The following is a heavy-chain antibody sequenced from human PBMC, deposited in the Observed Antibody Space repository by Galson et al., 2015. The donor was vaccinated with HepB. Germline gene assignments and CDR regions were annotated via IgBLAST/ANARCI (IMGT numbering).Heavy chain of an antibody. CDR2: ISYDGSNK. Sequence: SLRLSCAASGFTFSSYAMHWVRQAPGKGLEWVAVISYDGSNKYYADSVKGRFTISRDNSKNTLYLQMNSLRAEDTAVYYCARDVLLWFGQRGAFDIWGQGTMVTVSS. J-gene: IGHJ3*02. CDR3: ARDVLLWFGQRGAFDI. CDR1: GFTFSSYA. V-gene: IGHV3-30-3*01. D-gene: IGHD3-10*01.